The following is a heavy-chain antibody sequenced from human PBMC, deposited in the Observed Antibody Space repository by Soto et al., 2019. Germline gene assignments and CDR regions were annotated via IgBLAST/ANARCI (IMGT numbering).Heavy chain of an antibody. CDR1: GGSISSGGYY. CDR3: ARGTVDTAMIT. V-gene: IGHV4-31*03. J-gene: IGHJ5*02. CDR2: IYHSGTT. D-gene: IGHD5-18*01. Sequence: QVQLQESGPGLVKPSQTLSLTCTVSGGSISSGGYYWSWIRQHPGKGLEWIGHIYHSGTTYDNPSLKSRVTISGDTSKNQFSLKLSSVTAADTAVYYCARGTVDTAMITWGQGTLVTVSS.